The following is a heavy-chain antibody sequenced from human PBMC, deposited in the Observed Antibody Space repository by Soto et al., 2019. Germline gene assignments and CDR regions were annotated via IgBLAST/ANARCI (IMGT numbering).Heavy chain of an antibody. D-gene: IGHD5-18*01. CDR2: INPSGGST. Sequence: ASLKVSCKASGYTFTSYYMHWVRQAPGQGLEWMGIINPSGGSTSYAQKVKGRVTMTRDTSTSTVYMEMGSLRSEDTAVYYCARVGYIVYCAYYGMDAWGEGTTVTVSS. V-gene: IGHV1-46*01. J-gene: IGHJ6*02. CDR1: GYTFTSYY. CDR3: ARVGYIVYCAYYGMDA.